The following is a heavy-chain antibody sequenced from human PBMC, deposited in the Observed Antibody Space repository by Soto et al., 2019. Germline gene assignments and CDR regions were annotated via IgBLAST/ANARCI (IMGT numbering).Heavy chain of an antibody. V-gene: IGHV3-21*01. CDR2: ISSRGDI. CDR3: ARGLDCSSTSCYTPYYYYGMDV. D-gene: IGHD2-2*02. Sequence: GGSLRLSCVGSGFTFSTYSINWVRQAPGKGLEWVSSISSRGDIYYADSVKGRFTISRDNAKNSLYLQMNSLRAEDTAVYYCARGLDCSSTSCYTPYYYYGMDVWGQGTTVTVSS. J-gene: IGHJ6*02. CDR1: GFTFSTYS.